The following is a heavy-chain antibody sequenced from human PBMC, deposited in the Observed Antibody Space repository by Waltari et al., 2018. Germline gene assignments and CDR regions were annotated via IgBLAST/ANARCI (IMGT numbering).Heavy chain of an antibody. V-gene: IGHV1-69*08. CDR1: GGTFSSYT. CDR2: IIPILGIA. D-gene: IGHD6-6*01. Sequence: QVQLVQSGAEVKKPGSSVKVSCKASGGTFSSYTISWVRQAPGQGLEWMGRIIPILGIANYAQKFKGRVTITADKSTSTAYMELSSLRSEDTAVYYCARDREYNSSRNFDYWGQGTLVTVSS. J-gene: IGHJ4*02. CDR3: ARDREYNSSRNFDY.